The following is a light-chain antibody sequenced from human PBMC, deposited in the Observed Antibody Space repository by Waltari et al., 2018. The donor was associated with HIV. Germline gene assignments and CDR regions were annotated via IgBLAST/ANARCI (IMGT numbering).Light chain of an antibody. CDR3: QSPDSSGTWV. CDR1: ALPKQY. V-gene: IGLV3-25*03. Sequence: SHELTQPPSVSGSPGQTARITCSGDALPKQYDYWYQQNPGQAPLLVIYKDSERPSGIPERCSGSSSGTIVTLTISGVQAEDEADYYCQSPDSSGTWVFGGVTKLTVL. CDR2: KDS. J-gene: IGLJ3*02.